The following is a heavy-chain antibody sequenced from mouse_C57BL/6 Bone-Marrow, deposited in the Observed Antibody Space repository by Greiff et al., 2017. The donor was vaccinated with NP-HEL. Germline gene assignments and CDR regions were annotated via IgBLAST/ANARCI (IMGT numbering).Heavy chain of an antibody. V-gene: IGHV1-80*01. J-gene: IGHJ2*01. CDR1: GYAFSSYW. D-gene: IGHD2-1*01. CDR3: ARGAYGKKGFDY. Sequence: QVQLKESGAELVKPGASVKISCKASGYAFSSYWMNWVKQRPGKGLEWIGQIYPGDGDTNYNGKFKGKATLTADKSSSTAYMQLSSLTSEDSAVYFCARGAYGKKGFDYWGQGTTLTVSS. CDR2: IYPGDGDT.